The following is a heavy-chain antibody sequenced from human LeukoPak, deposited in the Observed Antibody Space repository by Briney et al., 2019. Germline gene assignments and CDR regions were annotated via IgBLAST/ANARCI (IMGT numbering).Heavy chain of an antibody. V-gene: IGHV4-30-4*08. Sequence: SETLSLTCTVSGDSITSGDYYWTWIRQPPGKGLEWVAYMHYTGNTYYNSSLKSRLTISVDTSKNQFSLRLSFVTAADTTMYYCARHLSGSSWFDPWGQGTLVTVSS. CDR2: MHYTGNT. D-gene: IGHD1-26*01. J-gene: IGHJ5*02. CDR1: GDSITSGDYY. CDR3: ARHLSGSSWFDP.